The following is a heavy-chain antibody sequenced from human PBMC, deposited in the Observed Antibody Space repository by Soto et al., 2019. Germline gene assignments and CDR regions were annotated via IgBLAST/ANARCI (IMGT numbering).Heavy chain of an antibody. CDR1: GGSISGYY. D-gene: IGHD2-21*02. CDR3: TRDGDGRMTTNPYYYDGMDV. Sequence: PSETLSLTCTVAGGSISGYYWSWIRQPPGKGLEWIGNVYYSGGAKYNPSVKRRVSISVDTSKNQFYLNLSSVTAADTAVYYCTRDGDGRMTTNPYYYDGMDVWGPGITVTVSS. V-gene: IGHV4-59*01. CDR2: VYYSGGA. J-gene: IGHJ6*02.